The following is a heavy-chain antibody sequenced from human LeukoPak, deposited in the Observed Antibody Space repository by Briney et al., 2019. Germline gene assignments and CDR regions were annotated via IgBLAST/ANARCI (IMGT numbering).Heavy chain of an antibody. J-gene: IGHJ3*02. CDR1: DGYLSGYY. Sequence: SETLSLTCAVYDGYLSGYYWNWIRQPPGKGLEWIGETSHTGSTNYNASLGSRVTISVDTSKNQLSLRLTSVTAADTAVYFCARQFCTATSCSYGFDIWGQGTVVTISS. CDR2: TSHTGST. D-gene: IGHD3/OR15-3a*01. V-gene: IGHV4-34*01. CDR3: ARQFCTATSCSYGFDI.